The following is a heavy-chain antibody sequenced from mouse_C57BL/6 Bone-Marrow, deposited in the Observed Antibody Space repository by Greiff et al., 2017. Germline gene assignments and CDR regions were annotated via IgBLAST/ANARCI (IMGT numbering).Heavy chain of an antibody. D-gene: IGHD1-1*01. CDR1: GFTFSGYA. J-gene: IGHJ3*01. CDR3: ARSDYGSSYVFAY. CDR2: ISDGGSYT. Sequence: EVKLMESGGGLVKPGGSLKLSCAASGFTFSGYAMSWVRQTPEKRLEWVATISDGGSYTYYPDNVKGRFTISRDNAKNNLYLQMSHLKSEDTAMYYCARSDYGSSYVFAYWGQGTLVTVSA. V-gene: IGHV5-4*03.